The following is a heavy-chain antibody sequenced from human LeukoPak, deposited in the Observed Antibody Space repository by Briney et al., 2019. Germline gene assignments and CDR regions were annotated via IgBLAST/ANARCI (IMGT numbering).Heavy chain of an antibody. V-gene: IGHV4-59*12. Sequence: SETLSLTCTVSGGSISSYYWNWIRQPPGKGLEWIGYIYHSGSTYYNPSLKSRVTISVDRSKNQFSLKLSSVTAADTAVYYCARTYPNSGSVDYWGQGTLVTVSS. CDR2: IYHSGST. CDR1: GGSISSYY. CDR3: ARTYPNSGSVDY. J-gene: IGHJ4*02. D-gene: IGHD1-26*01.